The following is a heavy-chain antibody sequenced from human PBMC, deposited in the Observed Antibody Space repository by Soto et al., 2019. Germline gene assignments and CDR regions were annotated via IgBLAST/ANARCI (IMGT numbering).Heavy chain of an antibody. V-gene: IGHV3-53*01. J-gene: IGHJ4*02. CDR3: AKTLWDSSGYLDY. CDR2: IYSGGGT. CDR1: GFTVSSNY. D-gene: IGHD3-22*01. Sequence: SLRLSCAASGFTVSSNYMSWVRQAPGKGLEWVSVIYSGGGTYYADSVKGRFTISRDNSKNTLYLQMNSLRAEDTAVYYCAKTLWDSSGYLDYWGQGTLVTVSS.